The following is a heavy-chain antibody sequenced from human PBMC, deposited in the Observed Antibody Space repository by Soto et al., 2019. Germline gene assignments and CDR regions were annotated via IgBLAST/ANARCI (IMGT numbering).Heavy chain of an antibody. Sequence: QVQLEQWGAGLLKPSETLSLTCAVYGGSFSSYYWSWVRQPPGKGLEWIGEINHSGSTNYNPSLISGVTKSVAPSKNQFSLKLSSVTAADTAVYYCARTSRFAYWGQGTLVTVSS. CDR3: ARTSRFAY. V-gene: IGHV4-34*01. J-gene: IGHJ4*02. D-gene: IGHD6-6*01. CDR1: GGSFSSYY. CDR2: INHSGST.